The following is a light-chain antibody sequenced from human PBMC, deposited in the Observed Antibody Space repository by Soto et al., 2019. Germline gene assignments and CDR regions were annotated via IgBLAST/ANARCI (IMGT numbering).Light chain of an antibody. Sequence: ELVMTQSPATLSVSPGERATLSCRASQSVSRTLARYQQKPGQAPRLLIYGASTRATGIPARFSGSGSGTDFTLTISSLQSEDFAVYYCQQYNNWPLTFGQGTKVEIK. CDR1: QSVSRT. J-gene: IGKJ1*01. CDR2: GAS. V-gene: IGKV3-15*01. CDR3: QQYNNWPLT.